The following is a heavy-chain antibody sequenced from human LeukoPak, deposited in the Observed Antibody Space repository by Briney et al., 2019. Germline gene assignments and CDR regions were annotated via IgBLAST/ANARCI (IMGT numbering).Heavy chain of an antibody. CDR2: INHSGST. V-gene: IGHV4-34*01. D-gene: IGHD1-26*01. Sequence: SETLSLTCAVYGGSITGYYWSWIRQPPEKGLEWIGEINHSGSTNYNPSLMSRVTISVDTSKNQFYLRLSSVTAADTAVYYCARGPDSGSYYAWFDPWGQGTLVTVSS. J-gene: IGHJ5*02. CDR3: ARGPDSGSYYAWFDP. CDR1: GGSITGYY.